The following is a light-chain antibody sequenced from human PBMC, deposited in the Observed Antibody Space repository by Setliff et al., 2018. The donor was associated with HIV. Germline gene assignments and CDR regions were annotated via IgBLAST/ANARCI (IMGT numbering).Light chain of an antibody. CDR1: SSDVGGYNY. J-gene: IGLJ1*01. V-gene: IGLV2-8*01. CDR3: SSYAGSNILYV. CDR2: EVT. Sequence: QSALTQPPSASGSPRQSVTISCTGTSSDVGGYNYVSWYQHHPGKAPKLMIYEVTKRPSGVPDRFSASKSGNTASLTISGLQAEDEADYYCSSYAGSNILYVFGTGTKVTVL.